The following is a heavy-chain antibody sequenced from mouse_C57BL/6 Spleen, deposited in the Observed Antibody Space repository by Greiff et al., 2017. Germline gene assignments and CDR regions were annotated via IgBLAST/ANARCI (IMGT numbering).Heavy chain of an antibody. V-gene: IGHV1-64*01. J-gene: IGHJ3*01. CDR2: IHPNSGST. CDR3: ARSRGDAWFAG. D-gene: IGHD2-13*01. Sequence: QVQLQQPGAELVKPGASVKLSCKASGYTFTSYWMHWVKQRPGQGLEWIGMIHPNSGSTNYNEKFKSKATLTVDKSSSTAYMQLSSMTSEGSAVYCCARSRGDAWFAGWGQGSLVTVSA. CDR1: GYTFTSYW.